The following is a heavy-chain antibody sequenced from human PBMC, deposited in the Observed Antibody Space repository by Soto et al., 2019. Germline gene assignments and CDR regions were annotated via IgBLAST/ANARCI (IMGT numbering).Heavy chain of an antibody. CDR3: ARRQWLVGGYYYGMDV. CDR1: GGTFSNYA. Sequence: ASVKVSCKASGGTFSNYAFSWVRQAPGQGLEWMGWTSAYKGNTNYAQKLQGRVTMTTDTSTSTAYMELRSLRSDDTAVYYCARRQWLVGGYYYGMDVWGQGTTVTVSS. D-gene: IGHD6-19*01. J-gene: IGHJ6*02. CDR2: TSAYKGNT. V-gene: IGHV1-18*01.